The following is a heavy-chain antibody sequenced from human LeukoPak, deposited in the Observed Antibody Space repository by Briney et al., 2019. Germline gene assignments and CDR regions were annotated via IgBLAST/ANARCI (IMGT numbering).Heavy chain of an antibody. Sequence: PGGSLRLSCAASGFNFSNYGRHWVRQAPGKGLEWVAVISYYRSNNYYADSVKGRFTISRNNSKKTLYLQMNSLRADDTAVYYCARDDSGTRRGWFEHWGQGTLVTVSS. D-gene: IGHD4-17*01. CDR3: ARDDSGTRRGWFEH. CDR1: GFNFSNYG. CDR2: ISYYRSNN. V-gene: IGHV3-30*03. J-gene: IGHJ5*01.